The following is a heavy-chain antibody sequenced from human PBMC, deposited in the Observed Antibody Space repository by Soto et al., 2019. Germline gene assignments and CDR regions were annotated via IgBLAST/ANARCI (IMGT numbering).Heavy chain of an antibody. D-gene: IGHD5-18*01. Sequence: GGSLRLSCAASGFTFSIYAMSWVRQAPWKGLEWVSAISGSGGSADYVDSVKGRFTISRDNSKNTLYLQMNSLRAEDTAVYYCAKLQAYSYGPGAYFEYWGQGTLVTVSS. J-gene: IGHJ4*02. CDR3: AKLQAYSYGPGAYFEY. CDR1: GFTFSIYA. V-gene: IGHV3-23*01. CDR2: ISGSGGSA.